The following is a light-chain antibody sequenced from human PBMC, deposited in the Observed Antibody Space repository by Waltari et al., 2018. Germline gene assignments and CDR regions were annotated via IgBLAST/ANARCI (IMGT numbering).Light chain of an antibody. CDR3: SSYTTSNTFV. CDR1: TRYVGYYHP. Sequence: QSALTQPPSVSGSPGPSVTIPCPGTTRYVGYYHPSSWYKQSPGQAPKVVIYEVTYRPSGVPDRFSASRSGNTASLTISGLQAEDEADYYCSSYTTSNTFVFGGGTKLTVL. CDR2: EVT. V-gene: IGLV2-18*02. J-gene: IGLJ3*02.